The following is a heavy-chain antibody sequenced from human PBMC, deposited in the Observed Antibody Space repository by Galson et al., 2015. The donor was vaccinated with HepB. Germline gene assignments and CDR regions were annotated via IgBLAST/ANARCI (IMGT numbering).Heavy chain of an antibody. CDR2: ITPYTGNT. CDR1: GYIFTKYG. J-gene: IGHJ6*02. D-gene: IGHD2-2*01. V-gene: IGHV1-18*01. Sequence: SVKVSCKASGYIFTKYGISWVRQAPGQGLEWMGWITPYTGNTNYEKTLQDRVILTTDASTRTAYMEMRSLTSEDTAVYYCARDYCSSENCRELYGMDVWGQGTTVTVSS. CDR3: ARDYCSSENCRELYGMDV.